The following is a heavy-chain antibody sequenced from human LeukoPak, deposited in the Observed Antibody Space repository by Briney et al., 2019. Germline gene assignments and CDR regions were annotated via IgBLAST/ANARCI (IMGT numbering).Heavy chain of an antibody. CDR1: GFTFSSYA. CDR2: ISGSGGST. Sequence: GGSLRLSCAASGFTFSSYAMSWVRQAPGKGLEWVSGISGSGGSTYYADSVKGRLTISRDNSKNTLYLQMNSLRAEDTAVYYCAKSKAVAGDYYFDYWGQGTLVTVSS. CDR3: AKSKAVAGDYYFDY. V-gene: IGHV3-23*01. J-gene: IGHJ4*02. D-gene: IGHD6-19*01.